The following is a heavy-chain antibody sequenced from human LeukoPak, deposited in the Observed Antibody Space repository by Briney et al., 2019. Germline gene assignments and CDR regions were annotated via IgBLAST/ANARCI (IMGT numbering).Heavy chain of an antibody. D-gene: IGHD1-26*01. J-gene: IGHJ4*02. V-gene: IGHV3-30-3*02. CDR1: GFTFSSYA. CDR2: ISYDGSNK. Sequence: GGSLRLSCAASGFTFSSYAMHWVRQAPGKGLEWVAVISYDGSNKYYADSVKGRFTISRDNSKNTLYLQMNSLRAEDTAIYYCAKYGPQDSGSSHFDYWGQGALVTVSS. CDR3: AKYGPQDSGSSHFDY.